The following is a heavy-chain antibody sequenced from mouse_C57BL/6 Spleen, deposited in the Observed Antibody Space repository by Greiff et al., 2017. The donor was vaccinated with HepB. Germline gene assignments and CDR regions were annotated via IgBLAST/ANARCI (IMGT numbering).Heavy chain of an antibody. CDR2: IYPGDGDT. D-gene: IGHD2-2*01. CDR3: ARPMVTTLDY. Sequence: VQLQQSGPELVKPGASVKISCKASGYAFSSSWMNWVKQRPGKGLEWIGRIYPGDGDTNYNGKFKGKATLTADKSSSTAYMQLSSLTSEDSAVYFCARPMVTTLDYWGQGTSVTVSS. J-gene: IGHJ4*01. CDR1: GYAFSSSW. V-gene: IGHV1-82*01.